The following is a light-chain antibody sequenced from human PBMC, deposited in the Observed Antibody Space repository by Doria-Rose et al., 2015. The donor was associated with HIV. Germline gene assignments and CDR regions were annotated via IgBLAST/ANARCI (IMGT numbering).Light chain of an antibody. CDR3: QQYYNVPYT. V-gene: IGKV4-1*01. CDR2: WTS. Sequence: AWYQKKPGQPPKLLIYWTSTRESEIPDRFSGSGSGTNFTLTTSSLQAEDVAVYYCQQYYNVPYTFGQGTKLEIK. J-gene: IGKJ2*01.